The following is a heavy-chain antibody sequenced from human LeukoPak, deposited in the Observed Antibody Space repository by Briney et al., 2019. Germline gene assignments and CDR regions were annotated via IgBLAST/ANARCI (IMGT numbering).Heavy chain of an antibody. CDR2: INPNSGGT. D-gene: IGHD2-15*01. CDR1: GYTFTGYY. J-gene: IGHJ5*02. Sequence: ASVKVSCKASGYTFTGYYMHWVRQAPGQGLEWMGWINPNSGGTNYAQKFQGRVTMTRDTSTSTAYMELSRLRSDDTAVYYCARDGRYCSGGSCWFDPWGQGTLVTVSS. CDR3: ARDGRYCSGGSCWFDP. V-gene: IGHV1-2*02.